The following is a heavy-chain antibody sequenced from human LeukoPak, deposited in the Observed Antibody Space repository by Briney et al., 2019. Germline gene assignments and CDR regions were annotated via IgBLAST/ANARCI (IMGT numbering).Heavy chain of an antibody. Sequence: NPGGSLRLSCPASGFTVSSNYMSWVRQAPGKGLEWVSYISSSGSTIYYADSAKGRFTISRDNAKNSLYLQMNSLRAEDTAVYYCARDHYYDSSGSLGYWGQGTLVTVSS. CDR2: ISSSGSTI. D-gene: IGHD3-22*01. CDR1: GFTVSSNY. CDR3: ARDHYYDSSGSLGY. J-gene: IGHJ4*02. V-gene: IGHV3-11*01.